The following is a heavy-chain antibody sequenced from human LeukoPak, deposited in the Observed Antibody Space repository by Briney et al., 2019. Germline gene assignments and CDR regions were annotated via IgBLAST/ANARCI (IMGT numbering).Heavy chain of an antibody. CDR1: GFTFSSFS. D-gene: IGHD3-10*01. CDR3: ARDKDFGFDY. Sequence: PGGSLRLSCAASGFTFSSFSMNWVRQAPGKGLEWVSCFSTSSGTISYADSVKGRFTISRDDAKNSLYLQMNSLRDEDTAVYYCARDKDFGFDYWGQGTLVTVSS. J-gene: IGHJ4*02. V-gene: IGHV3-48*02. CDR2: FSTSSGTI.